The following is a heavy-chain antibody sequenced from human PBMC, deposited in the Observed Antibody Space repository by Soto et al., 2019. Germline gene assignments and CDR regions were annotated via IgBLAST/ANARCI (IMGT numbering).Heavy chain of an antibody. J-gene: IGHJ4*02. D-gene: IGHD4-17*01. CDR1: GFTFSSYA. Sequence: QVQLVESGGGVVQPGRSLRLSCAASGFTFSSYAMHWVRQAPGKGLEWVAVISYDGSNKYYADSVKGRFTISRDNSKNTLYLQMNSLRAEDTAVYYCASGDYGDYVGLTPFDYWGQGTLVTVSS. CDR2: ISYDGSNK. V-gene: IGHV3-30-3*01. CDR3: ASGDYGDYVGLTPFDY.